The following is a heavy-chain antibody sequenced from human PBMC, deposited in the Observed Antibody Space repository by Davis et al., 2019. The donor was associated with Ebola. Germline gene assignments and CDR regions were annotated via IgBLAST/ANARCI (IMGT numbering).Heavy chain of an antibody. Sequence: LRLSCTVSGASISSRSYYWGWIRQHPGKGLEWIGYIYYSGSTYYNPSLKSRVTISVDTSKNQFSLKLSSVTAADTAVYYCARMYYYDSSGYPVYFDYWGQGTLVTVSS. D-gene: IGHD3-22*01. J-gene: IGHJ4*02. CDR3: ARMYYYDSSGYPVYFDY. V-gene: IGHV4-31*03. CDR1: GASISSRSYY. CDR2: IYYSGST.